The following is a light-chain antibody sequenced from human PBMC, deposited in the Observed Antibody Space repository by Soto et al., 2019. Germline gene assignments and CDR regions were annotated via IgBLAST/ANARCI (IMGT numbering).Light chain of an antibody. CDR3: SSYTGSSTYVV. Sequence: QSALTQPASVSGSPGQSITISCTGTSSDVGDNYVSWYQQHPGKAPKLMIYDVNNRPSGVSNRFSGSKSGNTASLTISGLQAEDDADYYCSSYTGSSTYVVFGGGTKLTVL. V-gene: IGLV2-14*01. CDR2: DVN. CDR1: SSDVGDNY. J-gene: IGLJ2*01.